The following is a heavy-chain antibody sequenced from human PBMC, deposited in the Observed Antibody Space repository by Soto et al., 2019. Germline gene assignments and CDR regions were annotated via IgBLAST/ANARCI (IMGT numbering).Heavy chain of an antibody. CDR1: GFTFSDYY. CDR3: ASLYDRSPNDAFDI. D-gene: IGHD3-3*01. CDR2: ISSSGSTI. J-gene: IGHJ3*02. Sequence: PGGSQRLSYAASGFTFSDYYVSWIRQAPGKGLEWVSYISSSGSTIYYADSVKGRFTISRDNAKNSLYLQMNSLRAEDTAVYYCASLYDRSPNDAFDIWGQGTMVTVSS. V-gene: IGHV3-11*01.